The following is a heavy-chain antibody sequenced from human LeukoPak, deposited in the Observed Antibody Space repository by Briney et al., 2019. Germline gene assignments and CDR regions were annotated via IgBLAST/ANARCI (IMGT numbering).Heavy chain of an antibody. CDR1: GYTFTSYY. V-gene: IGHV1-46*01. CDR3: ASNKYDLWAFDI. D-gene: IGHD3-3*01. J-gene: IGHJ3*02. Sequence: ASVKVSCKASGYTFTSYYMHWVRQAPGQGLEWMGIINPSGGSTSYAQKFQGRVTMTRDMSTSTVYMELSSLRSEDTAVYYCASNKYDLWAFDIWGQGTMVTVSS. CDR2: INPSGGST.